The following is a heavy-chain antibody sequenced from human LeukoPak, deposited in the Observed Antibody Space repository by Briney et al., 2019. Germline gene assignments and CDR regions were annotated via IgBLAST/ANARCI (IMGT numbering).Heavy chain of an antibody. CDR2: IYYSGST. Sequence: SETLSPTRTVSGGSIGSYYSSSIRQPPGKGLEWIGYIYYSGSTNYHPSLKSRVSISVGPSKNQFSLKLMTLVLRCTVVYYCARDRTGNNWFDPWGQGTLVTVSS. J-gene: IGHJ5*02. CDR1: GGSIGSYY. CDR3: ARDRTGNNWFDP. V-gene: IGHV4-59*01.